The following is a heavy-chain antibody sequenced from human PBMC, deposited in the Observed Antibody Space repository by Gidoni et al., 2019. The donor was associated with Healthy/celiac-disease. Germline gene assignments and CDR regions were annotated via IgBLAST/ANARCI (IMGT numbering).Heavy chain of an antibody. V-gene: IGHV3-64*01. CDR3: ARDLGDGDYGDAFDI. CDR1: GFPFRTYA. Sequence: EVQLVESGGGLVQPGGSLRLSCAASGFPFRTYAMPWVRQAPGKGLEDVSAISSNGGSTYYANSVKGRFTISRDNSKNTLYLQMGSLRAEDMAVYYCARDLGDGDYGDAFDIWGQGTMVTVSS. D-gene: IGHD4-17*01. CDR2: ISSNGGST. J-gene: IGHJ3*02.